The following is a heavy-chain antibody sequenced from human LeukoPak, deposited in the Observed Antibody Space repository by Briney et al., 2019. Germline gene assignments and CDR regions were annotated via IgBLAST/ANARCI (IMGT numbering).Heavy chain of an antibody. V-gene: IGHV1-2*06. J-gene: IGHJ5*02. CDR2: INPNSGGT. Sequence: GASVNVSCKASGYTFTGYYMHWVRQAPGQGLEWMGRINPNSGGTNYAQKFQGRVTMTRDTSISTAYMELSRLRSDDTAVYYCARVSLTGYYLSWGQGTLVTVSS. D-gene: IGHD3-9*01. CDR3: ARVSLTGYYLS. CDR1: GYTFTGYY.